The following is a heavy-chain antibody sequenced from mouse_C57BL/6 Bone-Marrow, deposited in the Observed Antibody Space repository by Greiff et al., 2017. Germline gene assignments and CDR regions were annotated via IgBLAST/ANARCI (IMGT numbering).Heavy chain of an antibody. CDR3: ARKIYYSNSYFDY. Sequence: EVQLVESGGGLVKPGGSLKLSCAASGFTFSSYAMSWVRQTPEKRLAWVATISDGGSYTYYPDNVKGRFTISRDNAKNNLYLQMSHLKSEDTAMYYCARKIYYSNSYFDYWGQGTTLTVSS. J-gene: IGHJ2*01. D-gene: IGHD2-5*01. CDR1: GFTFSSYA. V-gene: IGHV5-4*01. CDR2: ISDGGSYT.